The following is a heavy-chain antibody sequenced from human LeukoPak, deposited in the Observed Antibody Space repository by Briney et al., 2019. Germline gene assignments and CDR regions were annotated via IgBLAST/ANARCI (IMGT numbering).Heavy chain of an antibody. V-gene: IGHV4-34*01. CDR1: GGSFSGYY. J-gene: IGHJ4*02. D-gene: IGHD3-22*01. Sequence: SETLSLTCAVYGGSFSGYYWSWIRQPPGKGLEWIGEINHSGSTNYNPSLKSRVTISVDTSKNQFSLKLSSVTAADTAVYYCARHVRWLPPRPGKFDYWGQGTLVTVSS. CDR2: INHSGST. CDR3: ARHVRWLPPRPGKFDY.